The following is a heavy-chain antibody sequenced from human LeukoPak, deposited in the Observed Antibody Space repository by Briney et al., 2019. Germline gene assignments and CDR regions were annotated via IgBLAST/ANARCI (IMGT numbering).Heavy chain of an antibody. Sequence: GGSLRLSCAASGFTFSSYGMSWVRQAPGKGLEWVSSISSSSSYIYYADSVKGRFTISRDNAKNSLYLQMNSLRAEDTAVYYCARTLYISAAPGGFDYWGQGTLVTVSS. CDR2: ISSSSSYI. CDR3: ARTLYISAAPGGFDY. CDR1: GFTFSSYG. D-gene: IGHD6-13*01. V-gene: IGHV3-21*04. J-gene: IGHJ4*02.